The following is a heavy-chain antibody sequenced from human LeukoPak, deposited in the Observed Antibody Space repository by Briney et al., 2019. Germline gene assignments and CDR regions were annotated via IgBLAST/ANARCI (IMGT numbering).Heavy chain of an antibody. CDR1: GGSISSSSYY. CDR2: IYYSGSSS. J-gene: IGHJ4*02. V-gene: IGHV4-39*07. D-gene: IGHD4-11*01. Sequence: PSETLSLTCTVSGGSISSSSYYWGWIRQPPGKGLEWIGSIYYSGSSSYYNPSLKSRVTISVDTSKNQFSLKLTSMTAADTAVYYCARGGNSNYGGYHFDYWGQGTLVTVSS. CDR3: ARGGNSNYGGYHFDY.